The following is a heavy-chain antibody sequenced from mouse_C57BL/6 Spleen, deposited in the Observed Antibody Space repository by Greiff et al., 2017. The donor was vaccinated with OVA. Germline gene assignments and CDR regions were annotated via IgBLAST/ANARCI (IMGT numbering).Heavy chain of an antibody. V-gene: IGHV2-6-1*01. CDR2: IWSDGST. J-gene: IGHJ3*01. CDR1: GFSLTSYG. D-gene: IGHD2-4*01. Sequence: VQLQQSGPGLVAPSQSLSITCTVSGFSLTSYGVHWVRQPPGKGLEWLVVIWSDGSTTYNSALKSRLSISKDNSKSQVFLKMNSLQTDDTAMYYCARQGYDYDGAWFAYWGQGTLVTVSA. CDR3: ARQGYDYDGAWFAY.